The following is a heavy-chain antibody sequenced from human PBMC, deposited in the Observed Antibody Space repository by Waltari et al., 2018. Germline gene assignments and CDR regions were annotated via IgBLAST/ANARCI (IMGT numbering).Heavy chain of an antibody. CDR3: ARGETGTTYYFNY. CDR1: NFSISSGYY. CDR2: IYHTGST. D-gene: IGHD1-7*01. J-gene: IGHJ4*02. Sequence: QVQLQESGPGLVKPSETLSLTCPVSNFSISSGYYWGWIRQPPGKGLEWIGSIYHTGSTYYNPSLKSRVTISIDTSKNQFSVKLRSVTAADTAVYYCARGETGTTYYFNYWGQGTLVTVSS. V-gene: IGHV4-38-2*01.